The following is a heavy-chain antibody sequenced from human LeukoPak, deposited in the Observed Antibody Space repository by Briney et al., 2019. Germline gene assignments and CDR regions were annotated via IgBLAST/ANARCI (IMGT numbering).Heavy chain of an antibody. CDR3: ARAGQISTGAYFDY. CDR2: IIPVLDKT. D-gene: IGHD3-10*01. CDR1: GGTFATYS. J-gene: IGHJ4*02. Sequence: SSVKVSCKASGGTFATYSYSWVRHAPGQGLEWMGRIIPVLDKTNYAQKFPGRVTITADKTTNTAYMDLSSLRSEDTAVYYCARAGQISTGAYFDYWGQGNLVTVSS. V-gene: IGHV1-69*08.